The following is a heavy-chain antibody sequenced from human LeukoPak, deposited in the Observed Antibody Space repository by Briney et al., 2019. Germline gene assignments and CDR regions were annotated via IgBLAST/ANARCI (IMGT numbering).Heavy chain of an antibody. D-gene: IGHD2-2*01. CDR1: GYTFTSYG. CDR2: ISAYNGNT. V-gene: IGHV1-18*01. Sequence: GASVKVSCKASGYTFTSYGISWVRQAPGQGLEWMGWISAYNGNTNYAQKLQGRVTMTTDTSTSAAYMELRSLRSDDTAVYYCARDTCSSTSCYAYYYYMDVWGKGTTVTVSS. J-gene: IGHJ6*03. CDR3: ARDTCSSTSCYAYYYYMDV.